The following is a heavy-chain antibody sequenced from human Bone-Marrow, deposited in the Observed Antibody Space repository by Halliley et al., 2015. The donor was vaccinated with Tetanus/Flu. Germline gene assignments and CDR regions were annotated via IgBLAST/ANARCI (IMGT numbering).Heavy chain of an antibody. CDR1: GDSISDYY. V-gene: IGHV4-59*08. Sequence: TLSLTCIVSGDSISDYYWSWIRQPPGKGLEWIGCYYYGGSTYYNPSLKSPVAISTDTSKNQFSLSLSSVSATDTAVYYCATLGYTSGNSFDHWGQGTPITVSS. J-gene: IGHJ4*02. CDR2: YYYGGST. CDR3: ATLGYTSGNSFDH. D-gene: IGHD2-15*01.